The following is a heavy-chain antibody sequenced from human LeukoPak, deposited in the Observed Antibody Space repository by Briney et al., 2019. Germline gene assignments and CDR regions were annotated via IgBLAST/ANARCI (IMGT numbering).Heavy chain of an antibody. CDR1: GGSFSGYY. CDR2: INYSGNT. CDR3: GRSAGFVHFDH. J-gene: IGHJ4*02. D-gene: IGHD3-16*01. Sequence: SETLSLTCAVYGGSFSGYYWVWIRQPPGKELEWIGSINYSGNTYYNPSVKSRVTISVDTSKNQFSLKVTSVTAADTALYYCGRSAGFVHFDHWGQGTLVTVSS. V-gene: IGHV4-34*01.